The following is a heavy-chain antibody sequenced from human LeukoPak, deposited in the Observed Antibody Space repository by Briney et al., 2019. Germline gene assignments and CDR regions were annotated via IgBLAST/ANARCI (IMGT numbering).Heavy chain of an antibody. J-gene: IGHJ4*02. D-gene: IGHD2-2*01. CDR1: GFTFSSYA. CDR3: AKELYCSSTSCYAGHFDY. CDR2: ISGSGGST. Sequence: GGSLRLSCAASGFTFSSYAMSWVRQAPGKGLEWVSAISGSGGSTYYADSVKGRFTISSDNSKNTLYLQMNSLRAEDTAVYYCAKELYCSSTSCYAGHFDYWGQGTLVTVSS. V-gene: IGHV3-23*01.